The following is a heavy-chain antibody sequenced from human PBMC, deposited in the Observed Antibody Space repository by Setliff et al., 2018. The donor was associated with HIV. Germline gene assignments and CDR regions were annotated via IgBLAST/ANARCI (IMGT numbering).Heavy chain of an antibody. CDR1: GGSFSGYY. V-gene: IGHV4-34*12. J-gene: IGHJ5*02. Sequence: SETLSLTCAVYGGSFSGYYWGWIRQPPGKGLEWIGEIIHSRNTNYNPSLKSRVTVSVDTSKNQFSLKLSSVTAADTAVYYCARAPRGSGWYPNWFDPWGQGTLVTVSS. CDR3: ARAPRGSGWYPNWFDP. D-gene: IGHD6-19*01. CDR2: IIHSRNT.